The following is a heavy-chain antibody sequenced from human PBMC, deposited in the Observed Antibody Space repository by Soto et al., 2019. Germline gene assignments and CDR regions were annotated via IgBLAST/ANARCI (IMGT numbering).Heavy chain of an antibody. CDR1: GYTFTSYY. J-gene: IGHJ6*02. Sequence: QVQLVQSGAEVKKPGASVKVSCKASGYTFTSYYMHWVRQAPGQGLEWMGIINPSGGSTSYAQKFQGRVTMTRDTSTSTVCMELSSLRSEDTAVYYCASRNDFWSGYYNYYGMDVWGQGTTVTVSS. V-gene: IGHV1-46*01. CDR2: INPSGGST. D-gene: IGHD3-3*01. CDR3: ASRNDFWSGYYNYYGMDV.